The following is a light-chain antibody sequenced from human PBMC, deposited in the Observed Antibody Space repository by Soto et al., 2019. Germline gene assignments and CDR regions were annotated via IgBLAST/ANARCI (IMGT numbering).Light chain of an antibody. CDR2: AAS. Sequence: DIQMTQSPSSLSASVGDRVPITCRASQSISSYLNWYQQKPGKAPKLLIYAASSLQSGVPSRFAGSGSGTDFTLTISSLQPEDFATYYCQETYSKPPTFGGGTKVDIK. J-gene: IGKJ4*01. CDR1: QSISSY. CDR3: QETYSKPPT. V-gene: IGKV1-39*01.